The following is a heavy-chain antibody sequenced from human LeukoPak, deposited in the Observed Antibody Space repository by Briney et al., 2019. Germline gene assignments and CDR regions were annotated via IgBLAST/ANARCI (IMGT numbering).Heavy chain of an antibody. CDR2: IYTSGST. D-gene: IGHD5-18*01. CDR3: ARALESDTAMDYHYYYYMDV. V-gene: IGHV4-61*02. CDR1: GASISSGSYY. J-gene: IGHJ6*03. Sequence: SETLSLTCTVSGASISSGSYYWSWIRQPAGKGLEWIGRIYTSGSTNYNPSLKSRVTMSVDTSKNQFSLKLSSVTAADTAVYYCARALESDTAMDYHYYYYMDVWGKGTTVTVSS.